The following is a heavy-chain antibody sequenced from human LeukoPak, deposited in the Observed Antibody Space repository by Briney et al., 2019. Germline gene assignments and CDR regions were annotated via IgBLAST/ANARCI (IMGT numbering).Heavy chain of an antibody. V-gene: IGHV3-21*01. Sequence: GRSLRLSCAASGFTFSSYSMNWVRQAPGKGLEWVSSIGSSSSYIYYADSVKGRFTISRDNAKNSLYLQMNSLRAEDTAVYYCARVYRFGELGYYYGMDVWGQGTTVTVSS. CDR3: ARVYRFGELGYYYGMDV. CDR1: GFTFSSYS. CDR2: IGSSSSYI. J-gene: IGHJ6*02. D-gene: IGHD3-10*01.